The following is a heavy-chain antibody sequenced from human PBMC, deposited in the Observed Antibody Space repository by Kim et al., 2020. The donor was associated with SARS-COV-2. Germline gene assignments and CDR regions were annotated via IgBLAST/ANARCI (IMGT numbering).Heavy chain of an antibody. CDR1: GGSISSSSYY. V-gene: IGHV4-39*01. D-gene: IGHD3-16*02. Sequence: SETLSLTCTVSGGSISSSSYYWGWIRQPPGKGLEWIGSIYYSGSTYYNPSLKSRVTISVDTSKNQFSLKLSSVTAADTAVYYCARHCPQSRRRIMITFGGVIAPDYWGQGTLVTVSS. CDR3: ARHCPQSRRRIMITFGGVIAPDY. J-gene: IGHJ4*02. CDR2: IYYSGST.